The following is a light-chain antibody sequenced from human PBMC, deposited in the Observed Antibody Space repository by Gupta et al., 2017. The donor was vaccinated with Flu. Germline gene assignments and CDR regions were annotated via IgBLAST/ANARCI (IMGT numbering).Light chain of an antibody. CDR2: RNN. Sequence: AGLTQPPSVSKGVGRTATLTCTGNSYNVGSKGAAWRQHRQGHPPRLLDDRNNRRPAGIPDRFSASKSGAKAYLTISGLQAEDESDYYCSDWDSTRYVEVCGGGNKLNV. V-gene: IGLV10-54*04. J-gene: IGLJ3*02. CDR1: SYNVGSKG. CDR3: SDWDSTRYVEV.